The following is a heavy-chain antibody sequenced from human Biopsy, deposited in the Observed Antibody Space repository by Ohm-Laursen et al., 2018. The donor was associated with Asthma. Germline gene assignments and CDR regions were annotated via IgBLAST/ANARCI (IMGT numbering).Heavy chain of an antibody. Sequence: SSLRLSCTAPGFSFSNFAIHWVRQAPGKGLEWVGVISKDASTQDYADSVKGRFTMARDNSKNTLDLQMNSLREEDTAVYYCVRDGTDDAFDIWGQGTVVSVPS. CDR3: VRDGTDDAFDI. J-gene: IGHJ3*02. D-gene: IGHD1-1*01. CDR2: ISKDASTQ. CDR1: GFSFSNFA. V-gene: IGHV3-30*01.